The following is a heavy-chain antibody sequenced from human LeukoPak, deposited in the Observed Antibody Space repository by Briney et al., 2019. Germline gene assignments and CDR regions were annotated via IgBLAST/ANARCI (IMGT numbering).Heavy chain of an antibody. CDR3: ARDHLAAAGIVDY. J-gene: IGHJ4*02. D-gene: IGHD6-13*01. CDR1: GYTFTSYG. V-gene: IGHV1-18*01. CDR2: ISAYNGNT. Sequence: GAAVKVSCTASGYTFTSYGISWVRQPPAQGLEWMGWISAYNGNTNTAQKLQGRGTMTTDTSTSTAYMELRSLRSDDTAVYYCARDHLAAAGIVDYWGQGTLVTVSS.